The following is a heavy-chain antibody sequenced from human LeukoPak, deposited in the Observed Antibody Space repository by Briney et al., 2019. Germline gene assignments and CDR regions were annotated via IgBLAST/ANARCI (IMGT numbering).Heavy chain of an antibody. CDR1: GFTFSNYA. Sequence: GGSLRLSCSASGFTFSNYAMNWVRQAPGKGLEWVGVISDDGRNKDYADSVKGRFTISRDNSKDTLYLQMNSLRAEDTAVYYCAKRPSDYGDYVTYFDYWGQGTLVTVSS. D-gene: IGHD4-17*01. V-gene: IGHV3-30*18. J-gene: IGHJ4*02. CDR2: ISDDGRNK. CDR3: AKRPSDYGDYVTYFDY.